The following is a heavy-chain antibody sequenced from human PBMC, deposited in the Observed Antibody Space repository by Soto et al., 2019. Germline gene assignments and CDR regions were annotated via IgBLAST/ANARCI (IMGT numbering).Heavy chain of an antibody. CDR3: AREQRWLQLGGSWFDP. D-gene: IGHD5-12*01. CDR1: SGSFSGYY. V-gene: IGHV4-34*01. J-gene: IGHJ5*02. Sequence: SETLSLTCAVYSGSFSGYYWSWIRQPPGKGLEWIGEINHSGSTNYNPSLKSRVTISVDTSKNQFSLKLSSVTAADTAVYYCAREQRWLQLGGSWFDPWGQGTLVTVSS. CDR2: INHSGST.